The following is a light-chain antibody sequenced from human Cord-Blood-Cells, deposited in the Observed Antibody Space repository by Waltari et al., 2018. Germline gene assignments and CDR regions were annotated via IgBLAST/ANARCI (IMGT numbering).Light chain of an antibody. Sequence: QSALTQPASVSGSPGPSITIPCTGTSSAVGSYNLVSWYQQHPGKAPKLRIYEGSKRPSGVSNRFSGSKSGNTASLTISELQAEDEADYYCCSYAGSSTWVFGGGTKLTVL. V-gene: IGLV2-23*01. CDR2: EGS. CDR3: CSYAGSSTWV. CDR1: SSAVGSYNL. J-gene: IGLJ3*02.